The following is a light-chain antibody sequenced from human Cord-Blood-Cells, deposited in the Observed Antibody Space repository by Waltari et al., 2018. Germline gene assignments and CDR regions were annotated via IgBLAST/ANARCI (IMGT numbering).Light chain of an antibody. CDR3: QQYGSSPGT. V-gene: IGKV3-20*01. CDR1: QSVSSSY. CDR2: GAA. J-gene: IGKJ1*01. Sequence: VLTQSPGTLSLSPRERATLSCRASQSVSSSYLAWYQQKPGQAPRLLIYGAASRATGIPDRFSGSGSGTDFTLTISRLEPEDFAVYYCQQYGSSPGTFGQGTKVEIK.